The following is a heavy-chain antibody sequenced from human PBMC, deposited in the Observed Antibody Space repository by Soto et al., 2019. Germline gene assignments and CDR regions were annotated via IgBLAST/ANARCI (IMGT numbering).Heavy chain of an antibody. J-gene: IGHJ2*01. CDR1: EDTFRNYA. D-gene: IGHD3-22*01. Sequence: QVELVQSGAEVKKPGSSVKVSCQAPEDTFRNYAISWVRQAPGQGLEWMGGIIPIFGTANYAQKFQGRVTITEATCANTVYLELSSLRSEDTAVSYCASTKYDSSAYYYWYLGLWGRGTLVTVSS. CDR3: ASTKYDSSAYYYWYLGL. CDR2: IIPIFGTA. V-gene: IGHV1-69*06.